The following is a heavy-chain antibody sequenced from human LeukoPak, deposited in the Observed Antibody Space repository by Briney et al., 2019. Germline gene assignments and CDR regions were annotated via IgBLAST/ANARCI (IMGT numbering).Heavy chain of an antibody. V-gene: IGHV1-69*13. J-gene: IGHJ6*02. CDR2: IIPIFGTA. Sequence: SVKVSCKASGGTFSSYAISWVRQAPGQGLEWMGGIIPIFGTANYAQKFQGRVTITADESTSTAYMELSSLRSEDTAVYYCARDRRPYGDCDYYYGMDVWGQGTTVTVSS. D-gene: IGHD4-17*01. CDR1: GGTFSSYA. CDR3: ARDRRPYGDCDYYYGMDV.